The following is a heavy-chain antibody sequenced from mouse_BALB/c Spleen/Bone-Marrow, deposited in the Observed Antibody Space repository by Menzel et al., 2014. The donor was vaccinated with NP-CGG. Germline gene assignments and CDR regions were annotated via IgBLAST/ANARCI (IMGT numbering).Heavy chain of an antibody. D-gene: IGHD1-1*01. CDR2: INPDSSTI. CDR1: GFDFSRYW. Sequence: EVHLVESGGGLVQPGGSLKLSCAASGFDFSRYWMSWVRQAPGKGLEWIGEINPDSSTINHTPSLKDKFIISRDNAKNTLYLQMSKVRSEDTALYYCARLSYYGRFAYWGQGTLVTVSA. CDR3: ARLSYYGRFAY. V-gene: IGHV4-1*02. J-gene: IGHJ3*01.